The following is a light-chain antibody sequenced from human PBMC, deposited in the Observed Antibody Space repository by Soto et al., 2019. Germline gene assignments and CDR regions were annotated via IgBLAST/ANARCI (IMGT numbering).Light chain of an antibody. Sequence: YELTQPPSVSVSPGQTARISCSGHALPKQYAYWYQQKSGQAPDLVIYRDTERPSGIPERFSGSSSGTTVTLTISGVQAEDEADYYCQSADSSGSWVFGGGTKVTVL. CDR2: RDT. CDR1: ALPKQY. J-gene: IGLJ3*02. CDR3: QSADSSGSWV. V-gene: IGLV3-25*02.